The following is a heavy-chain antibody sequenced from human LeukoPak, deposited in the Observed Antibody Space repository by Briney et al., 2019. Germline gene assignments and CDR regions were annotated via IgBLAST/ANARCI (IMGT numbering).Heavy chain of an antibody. Sequence: PGGSLRLSCAASGFTFRDYYMSWIRQAPGKGLEWVSYISGSGSTIYYADSVKGRFTISRDNAKNSLYLQMNSLRAEDTALYYCARPINTAMVPYYFDYWGRGTLVTVSS. V-gene: IGHV3-11*01. D-gene: IGHD5-18*01. CDR1: GFTFRDYY. CDR3: ARPINTAMVPYYFDY. J-gene: IGHJ4*02. CDR2: ISGSGSTI.